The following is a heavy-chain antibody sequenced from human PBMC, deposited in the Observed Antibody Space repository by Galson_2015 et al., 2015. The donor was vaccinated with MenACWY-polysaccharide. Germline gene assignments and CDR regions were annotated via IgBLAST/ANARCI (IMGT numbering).Heavy chain of an antibody. D-gene: IGHD2-8*01. CDR1: GFTFSDYA. CDR2: ISYDGDNK. CDR3: AKDRPLRGLTKYYYGMDV. J-gene: IGHJ6*02. V-gene: IGHV3-30*18. Sequence: SLRLSCAASGFTFSDYAIHWVRQAPGEGLEWVAVISYDGDNKYYADSVKARLTVSRDDFNNTVYLQMNSLRAEDTAVYFCAKDRPLRGLTKYYYGMDVWGQGTTVTV.